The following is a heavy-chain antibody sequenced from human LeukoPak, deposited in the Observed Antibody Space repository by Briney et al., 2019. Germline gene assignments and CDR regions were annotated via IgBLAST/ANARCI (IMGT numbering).Heavy chain of an antibody. J-gene: IGHJ4*02. CDR2: ISYDGSNK. CDR1: GFTFSSYA. V-gene: IGHV3-30*04. D-gene: IGHD6-6*01. Sequence: GRSLRLSCAASGFTFSSYAMHWARQAPGKGLEWVAVISYDGSNKYYADSVKGRFTISRDNSKNTLYLQMNSLRAEDTAVYYCATRIAARNYFDYWGQGTLVTVSS. CDR3: ATRIAARNYFDY.